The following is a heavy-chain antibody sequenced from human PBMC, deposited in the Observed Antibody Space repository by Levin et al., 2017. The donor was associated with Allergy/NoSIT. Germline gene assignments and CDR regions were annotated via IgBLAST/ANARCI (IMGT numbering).Heavy chain of an antibody. J-gene: IGHJ4*02. CDR1: GGSFSGYY. D-gene: IGHD6-6*01. CDR2: INHSGST. V-gene: IGHV4-34*01. Sequence: SQTLSLTCAVYGGSFSGYYWSWIRQPPGKGLEWIGEINHSGSTNYNPSLKSRVTISVDTSKNQFSLKLSSVTAADTAVYYCARGWYSSSSPFDYWGQGTLVTVSS. CDR3: ARGWYSSSSPFDY.